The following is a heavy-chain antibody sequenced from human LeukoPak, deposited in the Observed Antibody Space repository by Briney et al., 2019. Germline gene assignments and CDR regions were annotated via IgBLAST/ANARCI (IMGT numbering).Heavy chain of an antibody. J-gene: IGHJ4*02. V-gene: IGHV3-30-3*01. D-gene: IGHD3-22*01. CDR1: GFTFSSYA. CDR3: ASSYYDSSGYYQKYYFDY. Sequence: GGSLRLSCAASGFTFSSYAMHWVRQAPGKGLEWVAVISYDGSNKYYADSVKGRFTISRDNSKNTLYLQMNSLRAEDTAVYYCASSYYDSSGYYQKYYFDYWGQGTLVTVSS. CDR2: ISYDGSNK.